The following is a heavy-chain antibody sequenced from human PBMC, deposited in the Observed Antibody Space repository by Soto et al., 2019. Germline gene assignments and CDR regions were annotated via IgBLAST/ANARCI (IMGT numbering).Heavy chain of an antibody. D-gene: IGHD2-8*01. CDR1: GYTFSGFY. Sequence: QVQLVQSGAEVKKPGASVKVSCRTSGYTFSGFYIHWVRQAPGQGLESMGWIYPDSGGTDYAQKFQGRVTMTRDTSISTAYMELSRLSSDDTAVYYCRVTGVSEVDYGVQETLVTVSS. CDR2: IYPDSGGT. CDR3: RVTGVSEVDY. J-gene: IGHJ4*02. V-gene: IGHV1-2*02.